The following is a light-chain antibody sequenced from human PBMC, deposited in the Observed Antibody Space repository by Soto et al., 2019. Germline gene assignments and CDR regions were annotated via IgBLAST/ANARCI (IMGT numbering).Light chain of an antibody. V-gene: IGKV3-15*01. Sequence: EIVMTQYPATLSVSPGERATLSCRASQSVSSNLAWYQQKPGQAPRLLIYGASTRATGIPARFSGSGSGTEFPLTISSLQSEDCAVYYCQQYNNWPQWTFGPGTKVEI. CDR3: QQYNNWPQWT. CDR1: QSVSSN. CDR2: GAS. J-gene: IGKJ1*01.